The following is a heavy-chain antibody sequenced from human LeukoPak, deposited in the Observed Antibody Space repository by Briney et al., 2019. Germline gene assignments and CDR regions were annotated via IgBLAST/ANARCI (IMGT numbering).Heavy chain of an antibody. CDR2: IIHGGTT. Sequence: PSEALSLTCSVSGYSIINGFYWGWIRQPAGKRPEWLGTIIHGGTTFYNPSLKSRVTISVDTSKNQFSLKLNSVTAADTAVYYCARLPHCTGTTCYGGGYYSDYWGQGTLVTVSS. V-gene: IGHV4-38-2*01. CDR1: GYSIINGFY. CDR3: ARLPHCTGTTCYGGGYYSDY. D-gene: IGHD2-2*01. J-gene: IGHJ4*02.